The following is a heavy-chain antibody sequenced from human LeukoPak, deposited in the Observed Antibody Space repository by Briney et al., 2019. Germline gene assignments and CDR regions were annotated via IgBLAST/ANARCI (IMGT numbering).Heavy chain of an antibody. CDR1: GFTFSSHA. D-gene: IGHD6-25*01. CDR3: EKDPQPPPPTAGNAFDI. J-gene: IGHJ3*02. Sequence: GGSLRLSCAASGFTFSSHAMSWVRQAPGKGLEWVSGISGSGGSTYYADSVKGRFTISRDNPKNTLYLQMNSLRAEDTAVYYCEKDPQPPPPTAGNAFDIGGQGKWVTVS. V-gene: IGHV3-23*01. CDR2: ISGSGGST.